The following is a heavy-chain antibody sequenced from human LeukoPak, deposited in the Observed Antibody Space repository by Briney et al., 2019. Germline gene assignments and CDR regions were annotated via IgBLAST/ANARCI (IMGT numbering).Heavy chain of an antibody. V-gene: IGHV3-30*03. CDR2: ISYDRSNE. CDR1: GFTFSRYG. Sequence: GGSLRLSCAASGFTFSRYGMHWVRQAPGKGLEWVEAISYDRSNEYYADSVKGRFTISRDNAKNSLYLQMNSLRAEDTAAYYCVSQTSTTAFDYWGQGTLVIVSS. CDR3: VSQTSTTAFDY. J-gene: IGHJ4*02. D-gene: IGHD4-17*01.